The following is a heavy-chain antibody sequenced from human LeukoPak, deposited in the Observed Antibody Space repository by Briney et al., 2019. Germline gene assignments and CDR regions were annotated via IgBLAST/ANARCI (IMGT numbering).Heavy chain of an antibody. CDR2: IYHSGST. CDR3: ARGGATIYDFDY. Sequence: SETLSLTCTVSGYSISSGYYWGWIRQPPGKGLEWIGSIYHSGSTYYNPSLKSRVIISVDTSKNQFSLKLSSVTAADTAVYYCARGGATIYDFDYWGQGTLVTVSS. D-gene: IGHD5-12*01. V-gene: IGHV4-38-2*02. CDR1: GYSISSGYY. J-gene: IGHJ4*02.